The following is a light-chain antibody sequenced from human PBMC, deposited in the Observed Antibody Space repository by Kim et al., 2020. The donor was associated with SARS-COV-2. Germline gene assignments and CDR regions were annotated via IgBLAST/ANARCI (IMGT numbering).Light chain of an antibody. CDR1: QDINNH. V-gene: IGKV1-16*02. CDR3: HQYNHYPLT. Sequence: DIQMTQSPSSLSASVGDRVTITCRASQDINNHLAWFQQKPGQAPKPLIYAVSSLHSGVPPKFSGSASGTDFTLTISNLQPEDSASYYCHQYNHYPLTFGGGTKVDIK. J-gene: IGKJ4*01. CDR2: AVS.